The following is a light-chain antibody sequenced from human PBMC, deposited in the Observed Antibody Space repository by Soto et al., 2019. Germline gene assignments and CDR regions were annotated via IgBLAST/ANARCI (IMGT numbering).Light chain of an antibody. Sequence: DIVMTQSPDSLAVSLGERATINCKSSQSVLYSSNNKNYLAWYQQKPGQPPKLLISWASTRESGVPDRFSGSGSGTDFTLAISSLQAEYVAVSYGQQDYSTPPYTFGQGTKLEIK. CDR3: QQDYSTPPYT. CDR2: WAS. J-gene: IGKJ2*01. V-gene: IGKV4-1*01. CDR1: QSVLYSSNNKNY.